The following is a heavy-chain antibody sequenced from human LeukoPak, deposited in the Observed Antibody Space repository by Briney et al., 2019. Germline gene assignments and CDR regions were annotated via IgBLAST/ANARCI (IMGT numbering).Heavy chain of an antibody. Sequence: PSETLSLTCTVSGGSISSSSYYWGWIRQPPGKGLEWIGSIYYSGSTYYNPSLKSRVTISVDTSKNQFSLKLSSVTAADTAVYYCARTSPIVVVPAAMPYFDYWGQGTLVTVSA. CDR2: IYYSGST. CDR3: ARTSPIVVVPAAMPYFDY. V-gene: IGHV4-39*01. D-gene: IGHD2-2*01. J-gene: IGHJ4*02. CDR1: GGSISSSSYY.